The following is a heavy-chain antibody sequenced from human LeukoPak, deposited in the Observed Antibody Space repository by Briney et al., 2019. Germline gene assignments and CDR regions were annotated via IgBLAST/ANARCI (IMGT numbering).Heavy chain of an antibody. CDR1: GYTFTSYA. CDR2: INTNTGNP. Sequence: ASVKVSCKASGYTFTSYAMNWVRQAPGQGLEWMGWINTNTGNPTYAQGFTGRFVFSLDTSVSTTYLQISSLKAEDTAVYYCARDTQSRAHGSFDLWGRGTLVTVSS. J-gene: IGHJ2*01. D-gene: IGHD2-15*01. V-gene: IGHV7-4-1*02. CDR3: ARDTQSRAHGSFDL.